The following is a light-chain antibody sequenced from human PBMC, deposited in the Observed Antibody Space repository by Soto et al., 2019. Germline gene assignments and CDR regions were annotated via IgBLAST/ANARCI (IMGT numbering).Light chain of an antibody. CDR1: QSVSGRF. Sequence: EIVLTQSPGTLSLSPGESATLSCRASQSVSGRFLAWYQQKPGQAPRLLIYGASSRATGIPDRFSGSGSGTDFTLTISRLEPEDFALYYCQQYGSSVTFGGGTKVEIK. CDR3: QQYGSSVT. J-gene: IGKJ4*01. V-gene: IGKV3-20*01. CDR2: GAS.